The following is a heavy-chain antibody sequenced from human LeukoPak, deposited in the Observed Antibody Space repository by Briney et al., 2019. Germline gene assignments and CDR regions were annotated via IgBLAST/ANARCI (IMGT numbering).Heavy chain of an antibody. J-gene: IGHJ1*01. Sequence: SETLSLTCTVSGGSISSSSYYWGWIRQPPGKGLEWIGSIYYSGSTYYNPSLKSRVTISVDTSKNQFSLKLSSVTAADTAVYYCAREGWNCSGGSCYKYFQHWGQGTLVTVSS. CDR3: AREGWNCSGGSCYKYFQH. CDR2: IYYSGST. V-gene: IGHV4-39*07. CDR1: GGSISSSSYY. D-gene: IGHD2-15*01.